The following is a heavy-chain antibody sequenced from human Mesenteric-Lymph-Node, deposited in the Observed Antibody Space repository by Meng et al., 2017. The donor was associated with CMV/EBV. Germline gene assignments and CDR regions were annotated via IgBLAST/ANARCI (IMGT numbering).Heavy chain of an antibody. CDR3: AKGYGLFNY. CDR2: ISVSGGTT. J-gene: IGHJ4*02. V-gene: IGHV3-23*01. D-gene: IGHD3-3*01. Sequence: EVQLLEPGGGLVQLGGSLRLSCAASGITFSSYAMSWVRQAPGKGLEWVSAISVSGGTTYYKDSVKGRFTISRDNSDNMLYLQMNSLRAEDTAVYYCAKGYGLFNYWGRGTLVTVSS. CDR1: GITFSSYA.